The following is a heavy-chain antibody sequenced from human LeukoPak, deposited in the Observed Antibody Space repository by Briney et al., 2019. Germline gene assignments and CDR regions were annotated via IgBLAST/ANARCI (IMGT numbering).Heavy chain of an antibody. CDR2: IYYSGST. D-gene: IGHD3-3*01. CDR3: ARLHLDYDFWSGYSGGFDY. Sequence: SETLSLTCAVSGGSISSGGYSWSWIRQPPGKGLEWIGSIYYSGSTYYNPSLKSRVTISVDTSKNQFSPKLSSVTAADTAVYYCARLHLDYDFWSGYSGGFDYWGQGTLVTVSS. V-gene: IGHV4-30-2*03. J-gene: IGHJ4*02. CDR1: GGSISSGGYS.